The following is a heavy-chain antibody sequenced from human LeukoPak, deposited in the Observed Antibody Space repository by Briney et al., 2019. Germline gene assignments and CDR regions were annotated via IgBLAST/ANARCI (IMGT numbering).Heavy chain of an antibody. V-gene: IGHV3-53*01. CDR2: IYEGGST. J-gene: IGHJ6*02. CDR3: ARDPGLRNGADV. CDR1: GFIFSSDY. Sequence: GGSLRLSCAASGFIFSSDYMSWVRQAPGKGLEWISVIYEGGSTYYADSVRGRFTISIDTSKNTLNLQMNSLRAEDTAVYFCARDPGLRNGADVWGQGTTVTVSS.